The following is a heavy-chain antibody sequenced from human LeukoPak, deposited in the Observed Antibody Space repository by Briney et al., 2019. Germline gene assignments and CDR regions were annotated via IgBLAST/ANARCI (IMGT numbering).Heavy chain of an antibody. V-gene: IGHV4-4*07. D-gene: IGHD2-15*01. CDR2: IYTSGST. J-gene: IGHJ3*02. CDR3: ARVIGYCSGGSCYSQVFYDAFDI. CDR1: GGSISSYY. Sequence: SETLSLTCTVSGGSISSYYWSWLRQPAGQGLEWMGRIYTSGSTNDNPSLKSRVTMSVDPSKNQFSLKLSSVTAADTAVYYCARVIGYCSGGSCYSQVFYDAFDIWGQGTMVTVSS.